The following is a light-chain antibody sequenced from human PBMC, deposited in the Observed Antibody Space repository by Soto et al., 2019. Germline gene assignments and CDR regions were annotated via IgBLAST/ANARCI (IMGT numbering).Light chain of an antibody. CDR1: QSVSSN. CDR2: GAS. Sequence: EIVMTQSPATLSVSPGERATLSCRASQSVSSNLAWYQQKPGQAPRLLIYGASTRATGIPARFSGSGSGTEFTLTISSMQSEDFATYYCQHYGSYPWTFGQEPSVEV. CDR3: QHYGSYPWT. J-gene: IGKJ1*01. V-gene: IGKV3-15*01.